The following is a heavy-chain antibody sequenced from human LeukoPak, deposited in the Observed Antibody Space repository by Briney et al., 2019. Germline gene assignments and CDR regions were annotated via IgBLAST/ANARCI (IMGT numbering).Heavy chain of an antibody. CDR2: IYYSGST. CDR1: GGSISSYY. J-gene: IGHJ4*02. V-gene: IGHV4-59*01. D-gene: IGHD2-2*01. Sequence: SETLSLTCTVSGGSISSYYWSWIRQPPGKGLEWIGYIYYSGSTNYNPSLKSRVTISVDTSKNQFSLKLSSVTAADTAEYYCARGGAGYADYWGQGTLVTVSS. CDR3: ARGGAGYADY.